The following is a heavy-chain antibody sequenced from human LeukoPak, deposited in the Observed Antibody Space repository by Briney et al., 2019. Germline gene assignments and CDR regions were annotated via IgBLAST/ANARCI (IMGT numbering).Heavy chain of an antibody. J-gene: IGHJ4*02. CDR3: AKEASTFDFDC. CDR2: IHFDGDNK. Sequence: PGGSLRLPCAASGFTFSNSGMHWVRQAPGKGLEWVAFIHFDGDNKYFADSVKGRFTISRDNSKNTLFLQMNSLRAEDTAVYYCAKEASTFDFDCWGQGTLVTVSS. D-gene: IGHD3-3*02. V-gene: IGHV3-30*02. CDR1: GFTFSNSG.